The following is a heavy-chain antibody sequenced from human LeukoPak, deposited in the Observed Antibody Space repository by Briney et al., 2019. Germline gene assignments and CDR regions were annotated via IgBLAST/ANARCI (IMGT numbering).Heavy chain of an antibody. V-gene: IGHV3-23*01. CDR1: GFTFNSYS. J-gene: IGHJ4*02. Sequence: HSGGSLRLSCAASGFTFNSYSMSWVRQAPWERLQWVSGISDSGGNTYYADSVRGRFTISRDNSKNTLYLQMNSLRAEDTAVYYRARHRSSWLIDYWGQGTLVTVSS. CDR3: ARHRSSWLIDY. D-gene: IGHD6-6*01. CDR2: ISDSGGNT.